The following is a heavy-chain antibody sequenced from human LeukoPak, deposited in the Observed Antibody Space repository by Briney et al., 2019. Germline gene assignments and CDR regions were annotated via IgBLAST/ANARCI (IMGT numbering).Heavy chain of an antibody. CDR1: GFTFSNAW. CDR2: IKSKNDGGTT. J-gene: IGHJ4*02. Sequence: GGSLRLSCTASGFTFSNAWMSWVRQAPGKGLEWVGRIKSKNDGGTTDYAAPVKGRVTISRDDSKNTLYLQMNSLRAEDTAVYYCAKGGLYMIVVVLDYWGQGTLVTVSS. V-gene: IGHV3-15*05. D-gene: IGHD3-22*01. CDR3: AKGGLYMIVVVLDY.